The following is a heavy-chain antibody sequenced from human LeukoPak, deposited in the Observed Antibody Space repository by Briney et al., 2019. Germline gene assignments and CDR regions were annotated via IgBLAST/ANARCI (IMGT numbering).Heavy chain of an antibody. Sequence: GGSLRLSCAASGFTFSSYWMSWVRQAPGKGLERVANIKQDGSEKYYVDSVKGRFTISRDNAKNSLYLQMNSLRAEDTAVYYCARSRFGELLAYYYMDVWGKGTTVTVSS. CDR2: IKQDGSEK. CDR3: ARSRFGELLAYYYMDV. CDR1: GFTFSSYW. J-gene: IGHJ6*03. V-gene: IGHV3-7*01. D-gene: IGHD3-10*01.